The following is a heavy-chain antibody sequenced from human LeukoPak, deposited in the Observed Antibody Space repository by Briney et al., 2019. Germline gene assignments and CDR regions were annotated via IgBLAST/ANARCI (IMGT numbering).Heavy chain of an antibody. CDR1: GYTFTTYD. CDR2: MNPNSGNT. V-gene: IGHV1-8*01. D-gene: IGHD3-3*01. CDR3: ARDKGGRITVLGVVTPTFHYGMDV. Sequence: ASVKVSCKASGYTFTTYDINWVRQATGQGLEWMGWMNPNSGNTGYAQKFQGRVTMTRNTSISIAYMELSSLRSEDTAVYYCARDKGGRITVLGVVTPTFHYGMDVWGQGTTVTVSS. J-gene: IGHJ6*02.